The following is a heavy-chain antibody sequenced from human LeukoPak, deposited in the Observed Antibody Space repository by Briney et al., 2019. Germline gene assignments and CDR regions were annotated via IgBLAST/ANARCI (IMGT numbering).Heavy chain of an antibody. J-gene: IGHJ4*02. CDR3: ARHLSGITGYTYGRGIDY. V-gene: IGHV3-21*01. Sequence: PGGSLRLSCAASGFTFNNYNMNWVRQAPGKGLEWVSSISSSSSYIYYADSAKGRFTISRDNAKKSLYLQMNSLRAEDTAVYYCARHLSGITGYTYGRGIDYWGQGAPVTVSS. D-gene: IGHD5-18*01. CDR1: GFTFNNYN. CDR2: ISSSSSYI.